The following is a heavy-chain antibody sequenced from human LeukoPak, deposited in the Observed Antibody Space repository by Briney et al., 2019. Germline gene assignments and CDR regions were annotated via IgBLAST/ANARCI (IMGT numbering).Heavy chain of an antibody. CDR3: ARDPHTALDY. CDR1: GFTFSNNW. Sequence: XGSLRLSCAASGFTFSNNWMTWVRQAPGKGLEWVANINQDESQKYYVDSVKGRFTISRDNAKNSLYLNMNSLRAEDTAVYYCARDPHTALDYWGQGTLVTVSS. CDR2: INQDESQK. D-gene: IGHD5-18*01. J-gene: IGHJ4*02. V-gene: IGHV3-7*01.